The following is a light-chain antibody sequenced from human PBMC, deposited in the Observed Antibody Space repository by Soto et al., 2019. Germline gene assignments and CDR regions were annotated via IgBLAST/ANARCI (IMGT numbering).Light chain of an antibody. V-gene: IGLV2-14*01. J-gene: IGLJ1*01. CDR3: SSYTRGNTYV. CDR2: EVT. CDR1: SSDIGGYNS. Sequence: QSVLTQPASVSGSPGQSITISCTGSSSDIGGYNSVSWYQQHPSKAPKLMIYEVTNRPSGISNRFSGSKSGNTASLTISGLQAEDEAEYYCSSYTRGNTYVFGSGTKLTVL.